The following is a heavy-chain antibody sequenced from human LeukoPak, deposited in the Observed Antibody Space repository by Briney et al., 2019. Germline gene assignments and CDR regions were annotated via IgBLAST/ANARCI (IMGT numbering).Heavy chain of an antibody. Sequence: GASVKVSCKASGYTFTSYYMHWVRQARGQGLEWMGIINPSGGSTNYAEKFQGRVTMTSDMSTSTVYMELSSLRSEDTAVYYCARGSSSLPGVYWGQGTLVTVSS. D-gene: IGHD6-13*01. V-gene: IGHV1-46*01. J-gene: IGHJ4*02. CDR2: INPSGGST. CDR3: ARGSSSLPGVY. CDR1: GYTFTSYY.